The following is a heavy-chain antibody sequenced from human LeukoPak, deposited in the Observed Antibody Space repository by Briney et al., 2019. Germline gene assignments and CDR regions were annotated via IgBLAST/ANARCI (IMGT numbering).Heavy chain of an antibody. V-gene: IGHV3-23*01. Sequence: PGGSLRLSCAASGFTFSSYAMSWVRQAPGKGLEWVSAISGSGGSTYYADSVKGRFTISRDNSKNTLYLQMNSLRAEDTAVYYCAKDLRSGITIFGVVLDDAFDIWGQGTMVTVSS. D-gene: IGHD3-3*01. J-gene: IGHJ3*02. CDR1: GFTFSSYA. CDR2: ISGSGGST. CDR3: AKDLRSGITIFGVVLDDAFDI.